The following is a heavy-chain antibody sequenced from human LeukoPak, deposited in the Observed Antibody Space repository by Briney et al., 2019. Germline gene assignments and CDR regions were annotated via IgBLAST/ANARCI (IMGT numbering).Heavy chain of an antibody. CDR1: GFTFSSYS. CDR2: ISSSSSYI. V-gene: IGHV3-21*01. CDR3: ARVRGSSGWSGVYFDY. D-gene: IGHD6-19*01. J-gene: IGHJ4*02. Sequence: GGSLRLSCAASGFTFSSYSMNWVRQAPGKGLEWVSSISSSSSYIYYADSVKGRFTISRDNAKNSLYLQMNSLRAEDTAVYYCARVRGSSGWSGVYFDYWGQGTLVTASS.